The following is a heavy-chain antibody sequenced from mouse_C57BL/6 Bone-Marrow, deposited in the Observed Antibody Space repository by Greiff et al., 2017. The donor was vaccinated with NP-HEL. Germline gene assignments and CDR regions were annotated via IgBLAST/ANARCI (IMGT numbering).Heavy chain of an antibody. J-gene: IGHJ2*01. V-gene: IGHV1-81*01. CDR2: IYPRSGNT. Sequence: QVQLQQSGAELARPGASVKLSCKASGYTFTSYGISWVKQRTGQGLEWIGEIYPRSGNTYYNEKFKGKATLTADKSSSTAYMELRSLTSEDSAVYFCARWSLYYCHFDYWGQGTTLTVSS. CDR3: ARWSLYYCHFDY. CDR1: GYTFTSYG. D-gene: IGHD1-1*01.